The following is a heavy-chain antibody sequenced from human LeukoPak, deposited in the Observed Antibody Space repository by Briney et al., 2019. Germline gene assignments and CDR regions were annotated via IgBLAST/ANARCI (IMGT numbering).Heavy chain of an antibody. Sequence: PSETLSLTCGVSGYSTSSGYQWAWMRQAPGQRLEGIGTLYHSGGTHYNPSLKSRVTISVETSKNQFSLNMYSVPAADTAVYYCARDPRWLTPDCTSTSCYENYFDLWGQGTLVTVSS. V-gene: IGHV4-38-2*02. CDR2: LYHSGGT. CDR1: GYSTSSGYQ. J-gene: IGHJ5*02. CDR3: ARDPRWLTPDCTSTSCYENYFDL. D-gene: IGHD2-2*01.